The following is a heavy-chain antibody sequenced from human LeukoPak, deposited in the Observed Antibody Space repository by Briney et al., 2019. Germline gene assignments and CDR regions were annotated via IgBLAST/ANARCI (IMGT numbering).Heavy chain of an antibody. CDR3: ARDLRGYYDILTGYYRPYYFDY. Sequence: ASVKVSCKASGYTFTGYYMHWVRQAPGQGLEWMGCINPNSGGTNYAQKFQGRVTMTRDTSISTAYMELSRLRSDDTAVYYCARDLRGYYDILTGYYRPYYFDYWGQGTLVTVSS. V-gene: IGHV1-2*02. CDR2: INPNSGGT. D-gene: IGHD3-9*01. CDR1: GYTFTGYY. J-gene: IGHJ4*02.